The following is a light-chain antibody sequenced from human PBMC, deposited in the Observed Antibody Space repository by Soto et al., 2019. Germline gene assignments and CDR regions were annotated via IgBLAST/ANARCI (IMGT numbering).Light chain of an antibody. CDR3: CSYAGSSTFHV. J-gene: IGLJ1*01. V-gene: IGLV2-23*02. CDR2: EVS. Sequence: QSALTQPASVSGSPGQSITISCTGTSSDVGSYNLVSWYQQHPGKAPKLMIYEVSKRPSGVSNRFSGSKSGNTASLTISGLQAEDEADYYCCSYAGSSTFHVFGTGT. CDR1: SSDVGSYNL.